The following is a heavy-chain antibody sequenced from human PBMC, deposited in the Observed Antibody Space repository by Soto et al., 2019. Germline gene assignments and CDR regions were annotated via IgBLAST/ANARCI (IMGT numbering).Heavy chain of an antibody. J-gene: IGHJ3*02. D-gene: IGHD2-2*01. CDR2: INAGNGNT. Sequence: ASVKVSCKASGYTITSYAMHWVRQAPGQRLEWMGWINAGNGNTKYSQKFQGRVTITRDTSASTAYMELSSLRSEDTAVYYCARDSLGYCSSTSCPAGAFDIWGQGTMVTVSS. CDR1: GYTITSYA. CDR3: ARDSLGYCSSTSCPAGAFDI. V-gene: IGHV1-3*01.